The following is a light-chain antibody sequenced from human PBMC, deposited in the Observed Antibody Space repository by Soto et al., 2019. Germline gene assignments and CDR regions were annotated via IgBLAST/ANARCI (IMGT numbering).Light chain of an antibody. CDR2: AAS. Sequence: DIQMTQSPSSLSASVGDRVTITCRASQSISSYLNWYQQKPGKALKLLIYAASSLQSGVPSRFSGSGSGTDFTLTISSLQPEDCATYYCQQSYSTPRTFGGGTKVEIK. J-gene: IGKJ4*01. CDR3: QQSYSTPRT. CDR1: QSISSY. V-gene: IGKV1-39*01.